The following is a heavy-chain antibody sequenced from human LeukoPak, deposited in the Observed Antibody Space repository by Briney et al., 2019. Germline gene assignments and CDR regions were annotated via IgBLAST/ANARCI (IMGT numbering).Heavy chain of an antibody. V-gene: IGHV4-31*03. D-gene: IGHD3-22*01. CDR1: GGSISSGGYY. CDR3: ATGRYYYDSSGYSFGP. Sequence: SETLSLTCTVSGGSISSGGYYWSWIRQHPGKGLEWIGYIYYSGSTYYNPSLKSRVTISVDTSKNQFSLKLSSVTAADTAVYYCATGRYYYDSSGYSFGPWGQGTLVTVSS. J-gene: IGHJ5*02. CDR2: IYYSGST.